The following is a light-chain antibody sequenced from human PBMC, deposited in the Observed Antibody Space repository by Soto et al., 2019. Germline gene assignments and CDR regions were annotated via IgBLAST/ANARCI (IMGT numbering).Light chain of an antibody. CDR1: QGITYW. CDR2: AAS. Sequence: GDRVTITCRASQGITYWLAWYQQRPGRAPKCLIYAASILESGVPSRFTGSGSGTNFTLTINDLQPEDFATYFCQQANSFPLPFGQGTRLEN. V-gene: IGKV1-12*01. J-gene: IGKJ5*01. CDR3: QQANSFPLP.